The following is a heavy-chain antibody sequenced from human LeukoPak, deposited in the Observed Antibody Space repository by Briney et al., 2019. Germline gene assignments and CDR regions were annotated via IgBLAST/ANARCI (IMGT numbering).Heavy chain of an antibody. CDR1: GFTFSSYS. CDR3: ARDARATYSSSEMRWFDP. J-gene: IGHJ5*02. CDR2: ISSSSSYI. D-gene: IGHD6-6*01. V-gene: IGHV3-21*01. Sequence: GGSLRLSCAASGFTFSSYSMNWVRQAPGKGLEWVSSISSSSSYIYYADSVKGRFTISRDNAKNSLYLQMNSLRAEDTAVYYCARDARATYSSSEMRWFDPWGQGTLVTVSS.